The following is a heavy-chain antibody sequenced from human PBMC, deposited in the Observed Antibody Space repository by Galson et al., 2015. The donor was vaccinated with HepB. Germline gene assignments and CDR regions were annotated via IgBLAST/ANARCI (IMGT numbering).Heavy chain of an antibody. CDR1: GGSISSYY. CDR3: ARDHYDFWTGYYGDYYYYYYMDV. Sequence: ETLSLTCTVSGGSISSYYWSWIRQPPGKGLEWIGYISDNGSTNYNPSLKSRVTISVDMSKNQFSLKLSSVTAADTAVYYCARDHYDFWTGYYGDYYYYYYMDVWGKGTTVTVSS. D-gene: IGHD3-3*01. V-gene: IGHV4-59*01. J-gene: IGHJ6*03. CDR2: ISDNGST.